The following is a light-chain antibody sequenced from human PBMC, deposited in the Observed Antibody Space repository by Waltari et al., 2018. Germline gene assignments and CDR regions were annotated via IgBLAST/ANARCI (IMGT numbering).Light chain of an antibody. Sequence: SSELTQDPTVSVAMGQTVRITCQGDRLRSYYASWYQQRPGPAHILFFYGNNNRPSGVPDRFSGSSSDNTAVLTITGAQAEDEASYYCHSRDASGVGGSFGGGTKLTVL. V-gene: IGLV3-19*01. CDR3: HSRDASGVGGS. CDR2: GNN. CDR1: RLRSYY. J-gene: IGLJ2*01.